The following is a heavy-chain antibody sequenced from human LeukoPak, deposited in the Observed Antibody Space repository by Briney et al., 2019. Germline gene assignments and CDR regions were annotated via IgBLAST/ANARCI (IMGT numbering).Heavy chain of an antibody. CDR1: GGSFSGYY. J-gene: IGHJ6*02. V-gene: IGHV4-34*01. Sequence: NPSETLSLTCAVYGGSFSGYYWSWIRQPPGKGLEWIGEINHSGSTNYNPSLKSRVTISVDTSKNQFSLKLSSVTAADTAVYYCARVPVVVVAASRIAYGMDVWGQGTTVTVSS. CDR3: ARVPVVVVAASRIAYGMDV. D-gene: IGHD2-15*01. CDR2: INHSGST.